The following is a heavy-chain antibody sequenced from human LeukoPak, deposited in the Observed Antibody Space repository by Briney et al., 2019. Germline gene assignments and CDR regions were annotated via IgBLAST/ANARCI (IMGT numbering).Heavy chain of an antibody. Sequence: SVKVSCKASGGTFSSYAISWVRQAPGQGLEWMGGIIPIFGTANYAQKFQGRVTITTDESTSTAYMELSSLRSEDTAVYYCARDYRTLRFLESTRDYYYMDVWGKGTTVTVSS. CDR3: ARDYRTLRFLESTRDYYYMDV. V-gene: IGHV1-69*05. CDR2: IIPIFGTA. D-gene: IGHD3-3*01. J-gene: IGHJ6*03. CDR1: GGTFSSYA.